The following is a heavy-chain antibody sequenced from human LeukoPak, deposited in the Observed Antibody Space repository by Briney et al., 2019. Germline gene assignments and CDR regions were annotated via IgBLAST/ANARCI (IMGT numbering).Heavy chain of an antibody. CDR2: IKQDGSEK. CDR1: GFTFSSYA. D-gene: IGHD5-12*01. Sequence: GGSLRLSCAASGFTFSSYAMTWVRQAPGKGLEWVANIKQDGSEKYYVDSMKGRITISRDNAKNSLYLQMSSLRAEDTAVYYCVRDGGYSGYEYWGQGTLVTVSS. CDR3: VRDGGYSGYEY. J-gene: IGHJ4*02. V-gene: IGHV3-7*04.